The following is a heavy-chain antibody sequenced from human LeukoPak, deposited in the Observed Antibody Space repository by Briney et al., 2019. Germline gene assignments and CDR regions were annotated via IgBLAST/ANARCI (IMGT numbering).Heavy chain of an antibody. V-gene: IGHV4-59*01. Sequence: PSETLSLTCTVSGGSFSSYYWSWIRQPPGKGLEWIGYIYYSGSTNYNPSLKSRVTISVDTSKNQFSLKLSSVTAADTAVYYCAGDGGRDGYNVIDYWGQGTLVTVSS. CDR2: IYYSGST. D-gene: IGHD5-24*01. J-gene: IGHJ4*02. CDR3: AGDGGRDGYNVIDY. CDR1: GGSFSSYY.